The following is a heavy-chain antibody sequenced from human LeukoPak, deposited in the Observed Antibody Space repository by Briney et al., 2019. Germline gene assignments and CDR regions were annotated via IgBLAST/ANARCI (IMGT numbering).Heavy chain of an antibody. J-gene: IGHJ4*02. D-gene: IGHD1-26*01. CDR3: ARPSGSSYFDY. Sequence: GESLKISCKASGYIFTNYWIGWVRQMPGKGLEWLGLIYPADSDTRYSPSFQGQVTISADKSISTAYLQWSSLRTSDTAIYYCARPSGSSYFDYWGQGTLVTVSS. V-gene: IGHV5-51*01. CDR2: IYPADSDT. CDR1: GYIFTNYW.